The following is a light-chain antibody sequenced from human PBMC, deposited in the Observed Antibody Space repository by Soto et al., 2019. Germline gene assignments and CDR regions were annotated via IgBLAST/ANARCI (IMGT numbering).Light chain of an antibody. Sequence: ELVRTQSPATLSFSPVERAPLSCMSTETVSTNLAWFQRKAGQPPRLLIYGSSTRATGVPDTFSGSGSGTEFALIISSLQSEHVAVYYCQQYSNWPPALTCGQGTRREIK. CDR1: ETVSTN. CDR3: QQYSNWPPALT. CDR2: GSS. J-gene: IGKJ5*01. V-gene: IGKV3-15*01.